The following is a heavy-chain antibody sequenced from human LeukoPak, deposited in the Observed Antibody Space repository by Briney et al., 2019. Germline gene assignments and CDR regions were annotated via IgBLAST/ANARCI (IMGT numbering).Heavy chain of an antibody. V-gene: IGHV3-48*01. CDR1: GFTFSSYS. CDR2: ISSSSSTI. CDR3: AKSPTYYYDSSGYSRSHWFDP. D-gene: IGHD3-22*01. Sequence: PGGSLRLSCAASGFTFSSYSMNWVRQAPGKGLEWVSYISSSSSTIYYADSVKGRFTISRDNSKNTLYLQMNSLRAEDTAVYYCAKSPTYYYDSSGYSRSHWFDPWGQGTLVTVSS. J-gene: IGHJ5*02.